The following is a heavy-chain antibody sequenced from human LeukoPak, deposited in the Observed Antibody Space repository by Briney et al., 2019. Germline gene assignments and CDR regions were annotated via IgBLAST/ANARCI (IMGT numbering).Heavy chain of an antibody. CDR3: TKELHVAVAVADYYYFYMDV. D-gene: IGHD6-19*01. CDR1: GFAFRSFA. CDR2: INGCGNTT. J-gene: IGHJ6*03. V-gene: IGHV3-23*01. Sequence: GGSLRLSCAASGFAFRSFAMGWVRQSPGKWPEWLSTINGCGNTTFYADSVKGRFTISRHNSQKTLYLPMDSLRPADTAIYYCTKELHVAVAVADYYYFYMDVWGRGTAVTVSS.